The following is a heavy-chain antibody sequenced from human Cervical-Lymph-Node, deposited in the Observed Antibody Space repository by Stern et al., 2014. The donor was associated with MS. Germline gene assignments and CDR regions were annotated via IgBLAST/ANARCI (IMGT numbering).Heavy chain of an antibody. CDR1: GFTFTSYA. CDR2: ISGSGGST. J-gene: IGHJ4*02. D-gene: IGHD4-17*01. CDR3: AKSTVTSLSDD. Sequence: EVQLVESGGGLVQPGGSLRLSCAASGFTFTSYAMRWVRQAPGKGLEWVSAISGSGGSTYYAAPVKGRFTISRDTSTNTVDLQLNSLRAEDTAVYYCAKSTVTSLSDDWGQGTLVTVSS. V-gene: IGHV3-23*04.